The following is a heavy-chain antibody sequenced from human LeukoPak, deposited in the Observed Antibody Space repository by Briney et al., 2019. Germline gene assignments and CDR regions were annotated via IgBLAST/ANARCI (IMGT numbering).Heavy chain of an antibody. CDR2: INPSGGSI. J-gene: IGHJ3*02. Sequence: ASVKVSCKASGGTFSSYAISWVRQAPGQGLEWMGIINPSGGSIRYAQKFQGRVTMTRDTSASTVYMELSSLRSEDTAVYYCARGRNYYDSSRYYYEGDAFDIWGQGTMVTVSS. CDR1: GGTFSSYA. CDR3: ARGRNYYDSSRYYYEGDAFDI. V-gene: IGHV1-46*01. D-gene: IGHD3-22*01.